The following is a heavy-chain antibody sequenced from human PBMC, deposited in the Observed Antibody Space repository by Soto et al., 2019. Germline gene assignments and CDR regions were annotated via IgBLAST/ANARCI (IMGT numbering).Heavy chain of an antibody. V-gene: IGHV3-13*01. Sequence: GGSLRLSCAASGFTFSSYDMHWVRQATGKGLEWVSAIGTAGDTYYPGSVKGRFTISRENAKNSLYLQMNSLRAGDTAVYYCARGAIAARVTATEYYYYYYMDVWGKGTTVTVSS. D-gene: IGHD6-6*01. CDR1: GFTFSSYD. J-gene: IGHJ6*03. CDR2: IGTAGDT. CDR3: ARGAIAARVTATEYYYYYYMDV.